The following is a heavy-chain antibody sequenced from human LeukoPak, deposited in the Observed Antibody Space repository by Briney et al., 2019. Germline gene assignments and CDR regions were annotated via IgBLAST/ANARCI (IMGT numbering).Heavy chain of an antibody. CDR3: ARADSSQDADAFDI. D-gene: IGHD6-19*01. J-gene: IGHJ3*02. CDR2: IYTSGST. Sequence: SETLSLTCTVPGGSISSYYWSWIRQPAGKGLEWIGRIYTSGSTNYNPSLKSRVTISVDTSKNQFSLKLSSVTAADTAVYYCARADSSQDADAFDIWGQGTMVTVSS. CDR1: GGSISSYY. V-gene: IGHV4-4*07.